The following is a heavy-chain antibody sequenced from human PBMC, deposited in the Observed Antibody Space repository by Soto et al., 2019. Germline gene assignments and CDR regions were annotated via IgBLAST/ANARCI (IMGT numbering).Heavy chain of an antibody. CDR2: ISGSGGST. J-gene: IGHJ6*03. Sequence: EVQLLESGGGLVQPGGSLRLSCAASGFTFSSYAMSWVRQAPGKGLEWVSAISGSGGSTYYADSVKGRFTISRDNSKNPLYLQMNSLRAEDTAVYYCAKDLRYCSGGSCYLYYYYYYMDVWGKGTTVTVSS. CDR3: AKDLRYCSGGSCYLYYYYYYMDV. V-gene: IGHV3-23*01. D-gene: IGHD2-15*01. CDR1: GFTFSSYA.